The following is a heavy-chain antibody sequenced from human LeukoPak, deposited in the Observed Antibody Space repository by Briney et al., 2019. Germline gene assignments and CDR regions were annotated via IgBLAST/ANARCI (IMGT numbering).Heavy chain of an antibody. Sequence: GGALRLSCSASGFIFSTYGIHRVRQAPGQGVGGVAVMWYDGSKDYYADSVKGRFTISRDTSKNTLYLQMNNPRAEDTAVYYCAKDRETYEYTFDYWGQGTLVTVSS. CDR3: AKDRETYEYTFDY. V-gene: IGHV3-33*06. CDR2: MWYDGSKD. D-gene: IGHD6-6*01. J-gene: IGHJ4*02. CDR1: GFIFSTYG.